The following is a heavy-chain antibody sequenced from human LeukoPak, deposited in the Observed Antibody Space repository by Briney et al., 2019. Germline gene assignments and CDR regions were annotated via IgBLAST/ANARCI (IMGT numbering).Heavy chain of an antibody. V-gene: IGHV4-39*07. D-gene: IGHD3-3*01. J-gene: IGHJ4*02. CDR1: GGSISSSGCY. CDR3: ARDFRGGYDFWSGYYTPYYFDY. CDR2: MYYSGST. Sequence: SETLSLTCTVSGGSISSSGCYWGWIRQPPGKGLEWIGSMYYSGSTYHNPSLKSRATISVDTSKNQFSLKLSSVTAADTAVYYCARDFRGGYDFWSGYYTPYYFDYWGQGTLVTVSS.